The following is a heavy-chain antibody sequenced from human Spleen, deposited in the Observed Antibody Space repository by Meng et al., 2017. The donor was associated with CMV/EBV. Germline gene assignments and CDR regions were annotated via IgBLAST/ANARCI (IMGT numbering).Heavy chain of an antibody. V-gene: IGHV5-51*01. Sequence: CKCSGYTFTTYWIGWVRQMPGKGLEWMGMIYPGDSDTRYSPSFQGQVTISADKSISTAYLQWSSLKASDTAMYYCARRGYNNYPTDYWGQGTLVTVSS. CDR3: ARRGYNNYPTDY. D-gene: IGHD4-11*01. J-gene: IGHJ4*02. CDR2: IYPGDSDT. CDR1: GYTFTTYW.